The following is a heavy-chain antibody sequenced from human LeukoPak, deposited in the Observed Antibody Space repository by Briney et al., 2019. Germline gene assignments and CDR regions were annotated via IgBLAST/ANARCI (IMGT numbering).Heavy chain of an antibody. J-gene: IGHJ4*02. Sequence: SETLSLTCTVSGGSISSYYWSWIRQPPGKGLEWIGSIHYSGYTYYNPSLKSRVTKSVDMSKNQFSLKLSSVTAADTAVYYCARGDYYDSSGYQSPSFDYWGQGTLVTVSS. V-gene: IGHV4-59*04. CDR3: ARGDYYDSSGYQSPSFDY. D-gene: IGHD3-22*01. CDR2: IHYSGYT. CDR1: GGSISSYY.